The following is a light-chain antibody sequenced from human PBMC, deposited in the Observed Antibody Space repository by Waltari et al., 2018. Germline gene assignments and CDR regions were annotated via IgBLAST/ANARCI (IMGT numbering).Light chain of an antibody. CDR3: QTWDSSTVV. CDR2: KDN. CDR1: KLGDKF. V-gene: IGLV3-1*01. J-gene: IGLJ2*01. Sequence: SYELTQPPSVSVSPGQTASITCSGDKLGDKFVCWYQQKPGQPPVLVIYKDNKRPSGIPERFSGSNSGNTATLTISGTQAMDEADYYCQTWDSSTVVFGGGTKLTVL.